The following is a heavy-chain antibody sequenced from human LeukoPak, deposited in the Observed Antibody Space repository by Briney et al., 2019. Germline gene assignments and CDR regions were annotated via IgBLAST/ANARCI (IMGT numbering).Heavy chain of an antibody. D-gene: IGHD6-13*01. Sequence: SETLSLTCTVSGGSISSSSYYWSWIRQPPGKGLEWIGEINHSGSTNYNPSLKSRVTISVDTSKNQFSLKLSSVTAADTAVYYCARDHSSSWPAFDIWGQGTMVTVSS. CDR3: ARDHSSSWPAFDI. V-gene: IGHV4-39*07. CDR2: INHSGST. CDR1: GGSISSSSYY. J-gene: IGHJ3*02.